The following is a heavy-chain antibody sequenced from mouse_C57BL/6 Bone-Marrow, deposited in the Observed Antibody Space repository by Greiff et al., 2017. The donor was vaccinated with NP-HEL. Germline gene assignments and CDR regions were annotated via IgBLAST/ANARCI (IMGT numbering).Heavy chain of an antibody. CDR1: GFNIKDDY. J-gene: IGHJ3*01. D-gene: IGHD2-4*01. CDR3: TSLPATIITTKGLAY. CDR2: IDPENGDT. V-gene: IGHV14-4*01. Sequence: DVQLQESGAELVRPGASVKLSCTASGFNIKDDYMHWVKQRPEQGLEWIGWIDPENGDTEYASKFQGKATITADTSYNTAYMQLSSLTSKVTAVYSCTSLPATIITTKGLAYWGQGTLLTVSA.